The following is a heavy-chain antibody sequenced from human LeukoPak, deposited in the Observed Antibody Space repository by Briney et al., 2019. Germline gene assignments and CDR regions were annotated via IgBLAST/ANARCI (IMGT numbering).Heavy chain of an antibody. D-gene: IGHD1-14*01. CDR2: IKTKTDGGTT. CDR1: GFTFATSW. Sequence: GGSLRLSCAVSGFTFATSWMGWVRQAPGKGLEWVGRIKTKTDGGTTDYAAPVKGRFTISRDDSKNTLYLQMNSLKTEDTAVYYCGTGSAFDFWGRGTMVTVSS. V-gene: IGHV3-15*01. J-gene: IGHJ3*01. CDR3: GTGSAFDF.